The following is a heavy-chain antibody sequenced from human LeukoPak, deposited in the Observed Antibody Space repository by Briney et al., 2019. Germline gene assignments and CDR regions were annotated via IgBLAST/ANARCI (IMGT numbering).Heavy chain of an antibody. CDR2: IYSNGST. D-gene: IGHD6-13*01. CDR1: GFTVSTNY. Sequence: GGSLRLSCAASGFTVSTNYVSWVRQAPGKGLEWVSIIYSNGSTYYADSVKGRFTISRDNSKNTLYLQMNSLRAEDTAVYYCASASIAAVGRAFDIWGQGTMVTVSS. CDR3: ASASIAAVGRAFDI. J-gene: IGHJ3*02. V-gene: IGHV3-66*01.